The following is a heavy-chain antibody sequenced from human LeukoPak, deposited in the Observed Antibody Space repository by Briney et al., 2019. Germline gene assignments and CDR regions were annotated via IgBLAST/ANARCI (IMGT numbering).Heavy chain of an antibody. Sequence: EPSETLSLTCAVYGGSFSGYYWSWIRQPPGKGLEWIGEINHSGSTNYNPSLKSRVTMSVDTSKNQFSLKLSSVTAADTAVYYCARDTVTTPYYYGMDVWGQGTTVTVSS. D-gene: IGHD4-17*01. CDR2: INHSGST. V-gene: IGHV4-34*01. J-gene: IGHJ6*02. CDR3: ARDTVTTPYYYGMDV. CDR1: GGSFSGYY.